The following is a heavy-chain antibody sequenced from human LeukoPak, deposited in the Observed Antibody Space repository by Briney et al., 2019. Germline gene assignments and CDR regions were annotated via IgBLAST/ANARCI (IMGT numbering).Heavy chain of an antibody. J-gene: IGHJ4*02. Sequence: SETLSLTCTVSGYSISSGYYWGWIRQPPGKGLEWIGSIYYSGSTYYNPSLKSRVTISVDTSKNQFSLKLSSVTAADTAVYYCARVKDLDYFDYWGQGTLVTVSS. CDR3: ARVKDLDYFDY. CDR1: GYSISSGYY. D-gene: IGHD3-16*01. V-gene: IGHV4-38-2*02. CDR2: IYYSGST.